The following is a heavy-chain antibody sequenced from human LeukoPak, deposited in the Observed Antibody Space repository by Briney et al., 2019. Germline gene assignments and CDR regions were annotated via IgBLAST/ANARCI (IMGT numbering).Heavy chain of an antibody. V-gene: IGHV3-7*01. J-gene: IGHJ4*02. D-gene: IGHD4-17*01. Sequence: ESLTLSCAVSGFTFSSSWLSWIRQAPGKGLEWVANIKQDGSEKYYVDSVKGRFTISRDNAKNSLYLQMNSLRAEDTAVYYCARPNDYGDYTRYWGQGTLVTVSS. CDR2: IKQDGSEK. CDR3: ARPNDYGDYTRY. CDR1: GFTFSSSW.